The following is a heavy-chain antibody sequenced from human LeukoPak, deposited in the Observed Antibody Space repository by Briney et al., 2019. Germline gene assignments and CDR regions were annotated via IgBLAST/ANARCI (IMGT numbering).Heavy chain of an antibody. CDR3: ASPDYYGSGSYRFDP. J-gene: IGHJ5*02. D-gene: IGHD3-10*01. CDR1: GHTFSGYY. V-gene: IGHV1-2*02. Sequence: ASVKVSCKDSGHTFSGYYMHWVRQAPEQGPEWMGWINPNSGATKYAQKFQGRVTMTSDTSISTAYMELSSLRSDDTAIYYCASPDYYGSGSYRFDPWGQGTLVTVPS. CDR2: INPNSGAT.